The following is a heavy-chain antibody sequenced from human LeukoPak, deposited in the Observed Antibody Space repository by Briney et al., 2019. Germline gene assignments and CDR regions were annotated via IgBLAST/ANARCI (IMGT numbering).Heavy chain of an antibody. D-gene: IGHD2-21*01. V-gene: IGHV1-18*01. Sequence: ASVKVSCKASGYTFTSYDINWVRQAPGQGLEWLAWISGYNGNTNYAQKLQDRVTVTTDTSTSTAYMELRSLRSDDTAVYYCARTPAGVGVVPNYYYYMDVWGKGTTVTVSS. J-gene: IGHJ6*03. CDR1: GYTFTSYD. CDR2: ISGYNGNT. CDR3: ARTPAGVGVVPNYYYYMDV.